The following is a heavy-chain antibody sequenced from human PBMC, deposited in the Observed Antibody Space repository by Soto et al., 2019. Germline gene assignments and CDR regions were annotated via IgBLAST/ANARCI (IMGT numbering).Heavy chain of an antibody. CDR1: GGTFSSYA. J-gene: IGHJ4*02. CDR3: ASWDRMVRGVHLFDY. CDR2: IIPIFGTA. V-gene: IGHV1-69*01. Sequence: QVQLVQSGAEVKKPGSSVKVSCKASGGTFSSYAISWVRQAPGQGLEWMGGIIPIFGTANYAQKFQGRVTITADESTSTAYMELSSPRSEDTAVYYCASWDRMVRGVHLFDYWGQGTLVTVSS. D-gene: IGHD3-10*01.